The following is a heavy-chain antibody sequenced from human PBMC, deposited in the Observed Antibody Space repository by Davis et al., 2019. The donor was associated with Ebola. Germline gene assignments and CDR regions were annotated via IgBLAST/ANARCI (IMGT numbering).Heavy chain of an antibody. D-gene: IGHD5-18*01. J-gene: IGHJ6*02. V-gene: IGHV3-21*01. CDR3: ARDHVLDTAMVNYYYYGMDV. CDR1: GFTFSSYS. Sequence: GGSLRLSCAASGFTFSSYSMNWVRQAPGKGLEWVLSISSSSSYIYYADSVKGRFTISRDNAKNSLYLQMNSLRAEDTAVYYCARDHVLDTAMVNYYYYGMDVWGQGTTVTVSS. CDR2: ISSSSSYI.